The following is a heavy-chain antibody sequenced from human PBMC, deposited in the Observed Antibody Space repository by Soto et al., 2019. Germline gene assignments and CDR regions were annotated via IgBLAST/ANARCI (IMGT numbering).Heavy chain of an antibody. CDR3: AILRGGTEYGMDV. Sequence: SETLSLTCAVYGGSFSGYYWSWIRQPPGKGLEWIGEINHSGGTNYNPSLKSRVTISVDTSKNQFSLKLSSVTAADTAVYYCAILRGGTEYGMDVWGQGTKVTVSS. CDR2: INHSGGT. CDR1: GGSFSGYY. V-gene: IGHV4-34*01. D-gene: IGHD3-16*01. J-gene: IGHJ6*02.